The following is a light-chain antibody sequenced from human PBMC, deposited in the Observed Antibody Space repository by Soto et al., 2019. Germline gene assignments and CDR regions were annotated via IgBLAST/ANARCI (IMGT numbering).Light chain of an antibody. CDR2: DYN. Sequence: QAVVTQPPSVSGAPGQRVTISCTGSSSNIGAGYDVHWYQQRPGTATKLLIFDYNKRPSGAPDRFSASKSGTSDSLAITGLQAEDEADYYCQSHDIRLSVVFGGGTKLTFL. CDR1: SSNIGAGYD. V-gene: IGLV1-40*01. CDR3: QSHDIRLSVV. J-gene: IGLJ2*01.